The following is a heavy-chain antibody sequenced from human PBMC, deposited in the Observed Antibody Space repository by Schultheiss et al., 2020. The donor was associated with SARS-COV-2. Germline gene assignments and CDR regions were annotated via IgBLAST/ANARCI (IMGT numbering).Heavy chain of an antibody. CDR3: ARQPVRGVIRWFDP. J-gene: IGHJ5*02. V-gene: IGHV4-59*08. Sequence: SETLSLTCSVSGASISSYYWSWIRQPAGKGLEWIGYIYYSGSTYYNPSLKSRVTISVDTSKNQFSLKLSSVTAADTAVYYCARQPVRGVIRWFDPWGQGTLVTVA. CDR2: IYYSGST. D-gene: IGHD3-10*01. CDR1: GASISSYY.